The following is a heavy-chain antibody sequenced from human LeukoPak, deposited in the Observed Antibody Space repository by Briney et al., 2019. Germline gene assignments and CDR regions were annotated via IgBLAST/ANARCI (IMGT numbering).Heavy chain of an antibody. Sequence: GGSLRLSCAASGFTFSSYAMSWVRQAPGKGLEWVSAISGSGGSTYYADSVKGRFTISRDNFKNTLYLQMNSLRAEDTAVYYCAKVLSPVVVVVAHDAFDIWGQGTMVTVSS. V-gene: IGHV3-23*01. CDR1: GFTFSSYA. D-gene: IGHD2-15*01. J-gene: IGHJ3*02. CDR3: AKVLSPVVVVVAHDAFDI. CDR2: ISGSGGST.